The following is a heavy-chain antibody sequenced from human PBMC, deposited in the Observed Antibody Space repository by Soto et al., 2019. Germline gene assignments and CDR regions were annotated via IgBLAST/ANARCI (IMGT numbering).Heavy chain of an antibody. D-gene: IGHD1-1*01. CDR1: GFTFSRYP. V-gene: IGHV3-30-3*01. J-gene: IGHJ4*02. CDR3: ARTQNWYFDN. Sequence: GGSLRLSCAASGFTFSRYPMHWVRQAPGKGLEWVALISYDGSNKYYADSVKGRFTISRDNSKNTLYLQVNNLRADDTAVYYCARTQNWYFDNWGQGTLVTVSS. CDR2: ISYDGSNK.